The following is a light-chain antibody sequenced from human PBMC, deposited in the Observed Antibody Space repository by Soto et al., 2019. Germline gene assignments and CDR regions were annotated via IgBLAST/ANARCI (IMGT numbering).Light chain of an antibody. CDR2: DAS. J-gene: IGKJ4*01. Sequence: EVVLTQAPATPSLSPGERATLSCRASHSVGNYLAWYQQKPGQAPRLLIYDASNRPTDIPARFSGSGSGTDFTLTISSLESEDFAVYYCQQRSNWPLTFGGGTKVEIK. V-gene: IGKV3-11*01. CDR1: HSVGNY. CDR3: QQRSNWPLT.